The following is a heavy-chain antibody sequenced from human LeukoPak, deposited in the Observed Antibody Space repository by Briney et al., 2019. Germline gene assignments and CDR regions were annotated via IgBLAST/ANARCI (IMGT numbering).Heavy chain of an antibody. CDR1: GFGYIFSTYS. CDR3: AKSDWLDP. CDR2: ISSTSSYI. Sequence: GGSLRLSCAGSGFGYIFSTYSMTWVRQAPGKGLEWVSSISSTSSYIYYADSVKGRFTISRDNARGTLYLQMNSLRVDDTAVYYCAKSDWLDPCGRGILVTVSS. J-gene: IGHJ5*02. V-gene: IGHV3-21*01.